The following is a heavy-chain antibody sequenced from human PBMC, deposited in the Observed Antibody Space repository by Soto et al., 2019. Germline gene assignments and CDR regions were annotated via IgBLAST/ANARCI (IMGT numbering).Heavy chain of an antibody. CDR3: ARPGTGFDGVNFDY. D-gene: IGHD4-17*01. J-gene: IGHJ4*02. CDR1: GGSFSGYY. CDR2: INHSGST. V-gene: IGHV4-34*01. Sequence: QVQLQQWGAGLLKPSETLSLTCAVYGGSFSGYYWSWIRQPPGKGLEWIGEINHSGSTNYNLSRKSRVTISVDTSKNQFSLKLSLVTAADTAVYYCARPGTGFDGVNFDYWGQGTLVTVSS.